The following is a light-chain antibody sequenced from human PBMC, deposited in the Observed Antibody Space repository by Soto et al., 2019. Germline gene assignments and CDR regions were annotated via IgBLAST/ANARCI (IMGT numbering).Light chain of an antibody. CDR3: QSYDSSLSCV. V-gene: IGLV1-40*01. CDR2: GNS. Sequence: QSVLTQPPSVSGAPGQRVTISCTGSSSNIGAGYDVHWYQQLPGTAPKLLIYGNSNRPSGAPDRFSGSKSGTSASLAITGLQAEDEADYYCQSYDSSLSCVFGTGTKVTVL. J-gene: IGLJ1*01. CDR1: SSNIGAGYD.